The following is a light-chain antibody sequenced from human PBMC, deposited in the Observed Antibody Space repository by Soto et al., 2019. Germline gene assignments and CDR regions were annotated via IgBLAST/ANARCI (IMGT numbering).Light chain of an antibody. J-gene: IGLJ1*01. CDR2: EVS. Sequence: LTQPASVSGSPGQSITISCTGTSSDVGSYNLVSWYQQHPGKAPKLMIYEVSKRPSGVSNRFSGSKSGNTASLTISGLQAEDEADYYCCSYEGSSTFAYVFGTGTKVTVL. V-gene: IGLV2-23*02. CDR1: SSDVGSYNL. CDR3: CSYEGSSTFAYV.